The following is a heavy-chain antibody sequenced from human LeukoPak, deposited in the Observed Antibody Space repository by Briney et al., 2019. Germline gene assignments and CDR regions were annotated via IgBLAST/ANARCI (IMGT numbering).Heavy chain of an antibody. Sequence: GRSLRLSCAASGFTFDDYAMHWVRQAPGKGLEWVSGISWNSGSIGYADSVKGRFTISRDNAKNSLYLQMNSLRAEDTALYYCAKDMGSYYVFDYWGQGTLVTVSS. CDR2: ISWNSGSI. CDR1: GFTFDDYA. V-gene: IGHV3-9*01. CDR3: AKDMGSYYVFDY. D-gene: IGHD1-26*01. J-gene: IGHJ4*02.